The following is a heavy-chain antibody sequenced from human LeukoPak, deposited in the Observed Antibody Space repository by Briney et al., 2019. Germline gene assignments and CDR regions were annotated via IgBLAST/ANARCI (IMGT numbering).Heavy chain of an antibody. J-gene: IGHJ4*02. Sequence: ASVKVSCKASGYTFTGYYMHWVRQAPGQGPEWMGRINPNSGGTNYAQKFQGSVTMTRDTSISTAYMELTRLRSDDTAVYYCARANYGDYPLFWGQGTLVTVSS. CDR2: INPNSGGT. CDR1: GYTFTGYY. V-gene: IGHV1-2*06. CDR3: ARANYGDYPLF. D-gene: IGHD4-17*01.